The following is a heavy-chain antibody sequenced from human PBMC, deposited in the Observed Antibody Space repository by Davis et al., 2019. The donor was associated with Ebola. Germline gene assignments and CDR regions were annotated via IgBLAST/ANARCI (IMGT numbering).Heavy chain of an antibody. CDR3: ATVRAHSRHDN. CDR2: FDPEDGEI. D-gene: IGHD3-22*01. Sequence: ASVKVSCKVSPYSLTVLALQWVRQAPGKGLEWMGGFDPEDGEIVYAQKIQGRVTMTEDTSTDTAYMELSSLRSGDTAIYYCATVRAHSRHDNWGQGTLVTVAS. CDR1: PYSLTVLA. J-gene: IGHJ4*02. V-gene: IGHV1-24*01.